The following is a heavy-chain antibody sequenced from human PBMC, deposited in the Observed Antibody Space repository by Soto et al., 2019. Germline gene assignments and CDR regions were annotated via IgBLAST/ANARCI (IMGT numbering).Heavy chain of an antibody. J-gene: IGHJ4*02. CDR1: GFTFNNAW. D-gene: IGHD2-2*01. V-gene: IGHV3-15*01. CDR3: ATSRASCFCFDY. Sequence: GGSLRLSCATSGFTFNNAWMNWVRQAPGKGLEWVGRIKSNPAGGTVDYTAPVKGRFTISRDDSENTLYLQMDSLRPEDTAVYYCATSRASCFCFDYWGQGA. CDR2: IKSNPAGGTV.